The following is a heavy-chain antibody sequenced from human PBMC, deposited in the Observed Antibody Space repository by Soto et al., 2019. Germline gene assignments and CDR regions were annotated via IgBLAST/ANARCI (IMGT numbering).Heavy chain of an antibody. Sequence: GGSLGLSCAASGFTFRDYWMHWVRQVPGKGLVWVARIDNDGGVTNYADSVEGRFIISRDDTSNTIPLQMNSLRSEDSAIYYCARDTSPNSFDSWGPGIVVTVSS. J-gene: IGHJ5*01. CDR3: ARDTSPNSFDS. V-gene: IGHV3-74*01. CDR2: IDNDGGVT. CDR1: GFTFRDYW.